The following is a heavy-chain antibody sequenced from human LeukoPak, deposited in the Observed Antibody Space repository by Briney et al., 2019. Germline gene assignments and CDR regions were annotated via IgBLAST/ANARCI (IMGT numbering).Heavy chain of an antibody. Sequence: SETLSLTCTVSGGSISGYYWSWIRQPPGKGLEWIGYIYYSGSTNHNPSLKSRVTMSVDTSKNQFSLKLTSVTSADTALYYCARGRGYADYWGQGALVTVSS. CDR2: IYYSGST. CDR1: GGSISGYY. CDR3: ARGRGYADY. J-gene: IGHJ4*02. D-gene: IGHD6-25*01. V-gene: IGHV4-59*01.